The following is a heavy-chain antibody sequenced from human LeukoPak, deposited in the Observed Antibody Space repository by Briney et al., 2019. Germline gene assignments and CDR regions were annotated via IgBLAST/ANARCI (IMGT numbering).Heavy chain of an antibody. V-gene: IGHV3-23*01. J-gene: IGHJ4*02. CDR1: GFTFSSYA. CDR2: ISGSGGST. Sequence: GGSLRLSCAASGFTFSSYAMSWVRQAPGKGLEWVSAISGSGGSTYYADSVKGRFTISRDNSKNTLYLQMNSLRAEDTAVYYCAKEGRYFDWLLPRAGGTDYWGQGTLVTVSS. D-gene: IGHD3-9*01. CDR3: AKEGRYFDWLLPRAGGTDY.